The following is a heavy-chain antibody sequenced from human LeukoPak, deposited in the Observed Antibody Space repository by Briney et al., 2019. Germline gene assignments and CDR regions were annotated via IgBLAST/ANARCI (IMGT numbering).Heavy chain of an antibody. V-gene: IGHV1-69*05. CDR2: IIPIFGTA. CDR1: GGTFSIYA. Sequence: SVKVSCKASGGTFSIYAISWVRQAPGQGLEWMGRIIPIFGTANYAQKFQGRVTITTDESTSTAYMELSSLRSEDTAVYYCARDRDSSGYPEYFQHWGQGTLVTVSS. J-gene: IGHJ1*01. D-gene: IGHD3-22*01. CDR3: ARDRDSSGYPEYFQH.